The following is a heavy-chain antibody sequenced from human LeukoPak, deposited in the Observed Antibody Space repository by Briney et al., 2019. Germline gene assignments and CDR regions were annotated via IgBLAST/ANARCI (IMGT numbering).Heavy chain of an antibody. CDR3: ARDCSSTSCPDY. Sequence: GGSLRLSCAASGFTFSSYSMNWVRQAPGKGLEWVSSISSSSSYIYYADSVKGRFTISRDNAKNSLYLQMNSLRAEDTAVYYCARDCSSTSCPDYWGQGTLVTVSS. D-gene: IGHD2-2*01. J-gene: IGHJ4*02. V-gene: IGHV3-21*01. CDR1: GFTFSSYS. CDR2: ISSSSSYI.